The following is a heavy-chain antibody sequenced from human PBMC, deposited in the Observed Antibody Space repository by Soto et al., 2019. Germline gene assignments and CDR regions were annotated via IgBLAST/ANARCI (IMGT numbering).Heavy chain of an antibody. CDR2: ISSSGSTI. J-gene: IGHJ6*03. D-gene: IGHD3-10*01. CDR3: AREGRVRGVILGYYYYYMDV. Sequence: GGSLRLSCAASGFTFSDYYMSWIRQAPGKGLEWVSYISSSGSTIYYADSVKGRFTISRDNAKNSLYLQMNSLRAEDTAVYYCAREGRVRGVILGYYYYYMDVWGKGTTVTVSS. V-gene: IGHV3-11*01. CDR1: GFTFSDYY.